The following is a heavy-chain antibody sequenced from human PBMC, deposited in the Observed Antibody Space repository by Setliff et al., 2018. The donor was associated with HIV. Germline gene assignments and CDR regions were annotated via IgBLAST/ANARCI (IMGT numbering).Heavy chain of an antibody. J-gene: IGHJ4*02. CDR3: ARVNSGSYDYDY. CDR1: GGPISSSSYY. CDR2: IYYSGST. V-gene: IGHV4-39*01. D-gene: IGHD1-26*01. Sequence: PSETLPLTCSVSGGPISSSSYYWGWIRQPPGKGLEWIGSIYYSGSTYYNPSLKSRVTISVDTSKNQFSLKLSSVTAADTAVYYCARVNSGSYDYDYWGQGTLVTVSS.